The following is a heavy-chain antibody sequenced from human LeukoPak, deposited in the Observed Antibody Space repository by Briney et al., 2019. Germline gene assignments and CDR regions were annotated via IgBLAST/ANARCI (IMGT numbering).Heavy chain of an antibody. CDR3: ARGTVVVVPAAIGSPDY. Sequence: RPGGSLRLSCAASGFTFADYCMSWARQAPGKGLEWVSGIMWIGGSTGYADSVTSRFPISRDNAKNSLYLQMNSLSAEDTALYYCARGTVVVVPAAIGSPDYWGQGTLVTVSS. V-gene: IGHV3-20*04. CDR2: IMWIGGST. D-gene: IGHD2-2*02. CDR1: GFTFADYC. J-gene: IGHJ4*02.